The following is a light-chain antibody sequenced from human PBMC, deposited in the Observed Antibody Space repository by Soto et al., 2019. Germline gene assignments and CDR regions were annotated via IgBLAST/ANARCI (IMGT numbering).Light chain of an antibody. V-gene: IGKV1-39*01. J-gene: IGKJ5*01. CDR3: QQTYSTLSIP. Sequence: DIQMTQSPSSLSASVGDRVTITCRASESIGRHLNWYQQKPGKAPKLLIYAASSLQNGVPSRFRGGGSGTDFTLTISNLQPEDFETYYCQQTYSTLSIPFGQGTRLEIK. CDR1: ESIGRH. CDR2: AAS.